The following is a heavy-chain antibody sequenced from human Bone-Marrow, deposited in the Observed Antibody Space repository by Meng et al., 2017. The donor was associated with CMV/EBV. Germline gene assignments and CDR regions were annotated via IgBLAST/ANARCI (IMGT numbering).Heavy chain of an antibody. V-gene: IGHV1-2*02. J-gene: IGHJ6*01. CDR2: INPNSGGT. CDR3: ARECGIAAALLDYGMDF. D-gene: IGHD6-13*01. CDR1: GYTFTGYY. Sequence: ASVKVSCKASGYTFTGYYMHWVRQAPGQGLEWMGWINPNSGGTNYAQKFQGRVTMTRDTSISTAYMELSRLRSDDTAVYYCARECGIAAALLDYGMDFWGQGTTVTGSS.